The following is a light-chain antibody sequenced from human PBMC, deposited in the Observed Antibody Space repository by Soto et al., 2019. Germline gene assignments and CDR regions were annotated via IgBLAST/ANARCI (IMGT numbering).Light chain of an antibody. CDR2: KAS. V-gene: IGKV1-5*03. CDR3: LQDYGDSWT. Sequence: DLQMTQSPSTLSASVVDRVTITCRASQTINNWLALYQQKPGKAPKLLIYKASTLEGEVPSRFSGSRSGTEFTLTISSLQPEDFASYYCLQDYGDSWTFGQGTRLEIK. J-gene: IGKJ5*01. CDR1: QTINNW.